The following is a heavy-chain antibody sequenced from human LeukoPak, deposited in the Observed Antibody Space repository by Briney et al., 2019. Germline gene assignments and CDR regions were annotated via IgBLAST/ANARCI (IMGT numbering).Heavy chain of an antibody. CDR1: GFTFSSYA. CDR3: ARDRVVAARHNYYYGMDV. Sequence: GGSLGLSCAASGFTFSSYAMHWVRQAPGKGLEWVAVISYDGSNKYYADSVKGRFTISRDNSKNTLYLQMNSLRAEDTAVYYCARDRVVAARHNYYYGMDVWGQGTTVTVSS. V-gene: IGHV3-30-3*01. D-gene: IGHD6-6*01. CDR2: ISYDGSNK. J-gene: IGHJ6*02.